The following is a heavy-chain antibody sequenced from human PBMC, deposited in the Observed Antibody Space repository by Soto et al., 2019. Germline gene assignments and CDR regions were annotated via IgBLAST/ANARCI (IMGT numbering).Heavy chain of an antibody. CDR2: ISAYNGNT. CDR3: ATGGYYFDY. V-gene: IGHV1-18*01. D-gene: IGHD1-26*01. J-gene: IGHJ4*02. CDR1: GYTFTDYG. Sequence: ASVKVSCKASGYTFTDYGISWVRQAPGQGLEWMGWISAYNGNTNFAERLQGRVTLTTDTSTSTAYMELRSLKTDDTAVYYCATGGYYFDYWGQGTLVTVSS.